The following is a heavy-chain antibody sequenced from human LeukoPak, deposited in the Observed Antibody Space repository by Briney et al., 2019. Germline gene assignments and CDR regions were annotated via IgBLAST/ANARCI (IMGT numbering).Heavy chain of an antibody. Sequence: SVKVSCKASGNTFNNYAISWVRQAPGQGLEWMGGIIPMFGTGNYAQKFQGRVTITTDESTSTAYMELSSLRSEDTAGYYCARDGYGSGQTMEGWFDPWCQGTMVIVSS. D-gene: IGHD3-10*01. V-gene: IGHV1-69*05. CDR3: ARDGYGSGQTMEGWFDP. CDR2: IIPMFGTG. J-gene: IGHJ5*02. CDR1: GNTFNNYA.